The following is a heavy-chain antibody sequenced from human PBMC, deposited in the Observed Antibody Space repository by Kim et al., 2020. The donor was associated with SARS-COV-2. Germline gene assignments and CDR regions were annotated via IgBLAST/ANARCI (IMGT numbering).Heavy chain of an antibody. D-gene: IGHD6-19*01. V-gene: IGHV5-10-1*01. CDR2: YT. J-gene: IGHJ4*02. Sequence: YTHYSPSFQGHVTISADKSISTAYLQWSSLKASDTAMYYCARGPMAGCDYWGQGTLVTVSS. CDR3: ARGPMAGCDY.